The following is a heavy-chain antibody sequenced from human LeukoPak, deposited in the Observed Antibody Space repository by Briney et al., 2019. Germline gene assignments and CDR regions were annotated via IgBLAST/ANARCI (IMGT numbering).Heavy chain of an antibody. CDR1: GYTFTGYY. Sequence: ASVKVSCKASGYTFTGYYMHWVRQAPGQGLEWMGIINPSGGSTSYAQKFQGRVTMTRDTSTSTVYMELSSLRSEDTAVYYCARDEGSFEIPHWGQGTLVTVSS. V-gene: IGHV1-46*01. CDR3: ARDEGSFEIPH. CDR2: INPSGGST. J-gene: IGHJ4*02. D-gene: IGHD2-2*02.